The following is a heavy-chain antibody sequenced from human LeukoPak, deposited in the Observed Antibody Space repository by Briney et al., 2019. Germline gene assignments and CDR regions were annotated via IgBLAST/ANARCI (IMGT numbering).Heavy chain of an antibody. D-gene: IGHD3-22*01. V-gene: IGHV4-34*01. CDR1: GGSFSGYY. Sequence: SETLSLTCAVYGGSFSGYYWRWIRQPPGKGLEWIGEINHSGSTNYNPSLKSRVTISVDTSKNQFSLKLSSVTAADTAVYYCARGVNSPGITMIVVVIKGAYFDYWGQGTLVTVSS. CDR3: ARGVNSPGITMIVVVIKGAYFDY. CDR2: INHSGST. J-gene: IGHJ4*02.